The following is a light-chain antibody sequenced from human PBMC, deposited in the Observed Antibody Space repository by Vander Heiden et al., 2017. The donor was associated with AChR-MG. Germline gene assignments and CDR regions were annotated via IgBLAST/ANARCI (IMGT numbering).Light chain of an antibody. J-gene: IGLJ3*02. CDR3: SSWDDSLTGQV. V-gene: IGLV1-44*01. Sequence: QSVVTQPPSASGTPGQRVVISCSGSSSNIGSSPVNWYQHLPGTAPRRLIYSDNQRPSGVPDRFSGSKAGTSASLAISGLQSEDEADYYCSSWDDSLTGQVFGGGTKLTVL. CDR2: SDN. CDR1: SSNIGSSP.